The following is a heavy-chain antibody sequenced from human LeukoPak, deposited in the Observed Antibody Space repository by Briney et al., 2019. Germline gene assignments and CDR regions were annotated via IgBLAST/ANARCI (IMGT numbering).Heavy chain of an antibody. Sequence: SGGSLRLSCAASGFTFNRHWMTWVRQAPGKGLEWIANVNPDMSEKNYVESVKGRFTISRDNAKNSLYLQMNSLRAEDTAVYYCAREGEDTWIFDYWGQGTLVTVSS. J-gene: IGHJ4*02. D-gene: IGHD5-12*01. CDR3: AREGEDTWIFDY. CDR1: GFTFNRHW. V-gene: IGHV3-7*01. CDR2: VNPDMSEK.